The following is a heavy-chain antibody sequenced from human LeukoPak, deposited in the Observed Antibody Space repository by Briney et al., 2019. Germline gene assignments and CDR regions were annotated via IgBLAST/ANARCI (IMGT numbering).Heavy chain of an antibody. CDR3: ARRMATVTDAFEI. CDR1: GDSLTSNF. CDR2: VFHSGTT. J-gene: IGHJ3*02. V-gene: IGHV4-59*08. D-gene: IGHD5-24*01. Sequence: SETLSLTCNVSGDSLTSNFWSWIRQTPGKGLEWIGYVFHSGTTNYSPSLKSRVTISLDTSKKQIYLRLASVTAADTALYYCARRMATVTDAFEIWGRGTMVSVSS.